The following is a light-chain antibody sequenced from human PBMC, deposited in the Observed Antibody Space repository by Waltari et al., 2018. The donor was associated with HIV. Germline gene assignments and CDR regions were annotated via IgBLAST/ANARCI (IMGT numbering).Light chain of an antibody. CDR3: QSADSSGTHVV. V-gene: IGLV3-25*03. CDR1: ASPKQY. J-gene: IGLJ2*01. CDR2: KDT. Sequence: SYALTQPPSVSASPGRTARTLRSGDASPKQYAYWYQQKSRQAPRLIIFKDTRRPPGIPERFSGSTSGTTVSLTIRGVQAEDEAAYHCQSADSSGTHVVFGGGTKLTV.